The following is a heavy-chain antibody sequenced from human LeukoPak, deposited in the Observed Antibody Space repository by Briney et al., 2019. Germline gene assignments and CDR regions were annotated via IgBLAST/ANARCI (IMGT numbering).Heavy chain of an antibody. Sequence: QSGGSLRLSCAASGFTFSNYAMNWVRQGPGKGLEWVSVISGSAVSTYYADSVKGRFTISRDNSKNTLYLQMNSLRAEDTAVYYCARDRGSGAFDIWGQGTTVTVSS. CDR3: ARDRGSGAFDI. CDR1: GFTFSNYA. V-gene: IGHV3-23*01. CDR2: ISGSAVST. D-gene: IGHD2-15*01. J-gene: IGHJ3*02.